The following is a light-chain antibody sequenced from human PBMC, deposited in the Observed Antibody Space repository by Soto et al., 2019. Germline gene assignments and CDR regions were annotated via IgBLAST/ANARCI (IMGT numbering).Light chain of an antibody. CDR1: SSDIGDYKY. CDR2: DVS. Sequence: QSVLTQPASVSGSPGQSITISCTGSSSDIGDYKYVSWYKQHPGKAPKLMMYDVSNRPSGVSNRFSGSKSGNTASLTISGLQAEDEADYDCSSYTSTNFVIFCGGTKLTVL. CDR3: SSYTSTNFVI. J-gene: IGLJ2*01. V-gene: IGLV2-14*01.